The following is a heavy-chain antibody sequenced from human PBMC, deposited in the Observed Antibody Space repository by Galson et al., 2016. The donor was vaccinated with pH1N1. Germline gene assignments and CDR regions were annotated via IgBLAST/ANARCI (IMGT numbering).Heavy chain of an antibody. J-gene: IGHJ3*01. CDR3: AKCFLSSNSWFDAFDV. CDR1: GFTFDDYA. CDR2: ISWNSGSI. V-gene: IGHV3-9*01. D-gene: IGHD6-13*01. Sequence: SLRLSCAASGFTFDDYAMHWVRQAPGKGLEWVSGISWNSGSIAYADSVKGRFTISRDNDKNSLYLQMNSLRPEDTALYYCAKCFLSSNSWFDAFDVWGQGTMVTVSS.